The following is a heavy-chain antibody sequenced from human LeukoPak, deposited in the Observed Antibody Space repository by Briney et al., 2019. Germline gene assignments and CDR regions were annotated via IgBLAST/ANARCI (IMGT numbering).Heavy chain of an antibody. J-gene: IGHJ3*02. V-gene: IGHV4-31*03. Sequence: SETLSLTCTVSGGPISSGGYYWSWIRQHPGKGLEWIGYIYYSGSTYYNPSLKSRVTISVDTSKNQFSLKLSSVTAADTAVYYCARDFRYPDFWSGSYAFDIWGQGTMVTVSS. CDR3: ARDFRYPDFWSGSYAFDI. D-gene: IGHD3-3*01. CDR2: IYYSGST. CDR1: GGPISSGGYY.